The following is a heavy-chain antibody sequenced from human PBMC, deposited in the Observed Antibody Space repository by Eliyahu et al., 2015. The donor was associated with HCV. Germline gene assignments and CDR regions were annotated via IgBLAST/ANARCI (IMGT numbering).Heavy chain of an antibody. CDR2: IGGSGDHT. CDR3: AKDPNGDYVGTFDM. CDR1: GFTFSNYG. Sequence: EVQMLESGGGLVQPGGSQRLSCAASGFTFSNYGMSWVRQAPGKGLQWVSAIGGSGDHTQYADSVRGRFTISRDNSKKMLYLQMNSLRAEDTAIYYCAKDPNGDYVGTFDMWGQGTMVTVSS. V-gene: IGHV3-23*01. J-gene: IGHJ3*02. D-gene: IGHD4-17*01.